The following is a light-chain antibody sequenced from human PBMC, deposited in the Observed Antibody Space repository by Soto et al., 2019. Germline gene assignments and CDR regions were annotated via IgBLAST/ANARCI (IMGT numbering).Light chain of an antibody. CDR2: GDN. CDR3: AAWDDSLNGPL. CDR1: SSNIGRNT. Sequence: QSVLTQPPSASGTPGQRVTISCSGSSSNIGRNTVNWYQQLPGTAPKVLIFGDNLRPSGVPDRFSGSKSGTSASLAINGLQSEDDADYYCAAWDDSLNGPLFGGGTKVTVL. J-gene: IGLJ2*01. V-gene: IGLV1-44*01.